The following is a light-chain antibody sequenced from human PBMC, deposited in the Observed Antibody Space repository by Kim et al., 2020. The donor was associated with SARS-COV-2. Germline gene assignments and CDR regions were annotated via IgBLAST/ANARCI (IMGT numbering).Light chain of an antibody. CDR3: QLWDSSSDQWI. CDR2: YDS. V-gene: IGLV3-21*01. Sequence: PGTTARLTGGGNNIGTKSVHWYQQRPGQAPLLVIFYDSDRPSGIPERFSGSNSGNTATLTISGVEAGDEADYFCQLWDSSSDQWIFGGGTQLTVL. J-gene: IGLJ2*01. CDR1: NIGTKS.